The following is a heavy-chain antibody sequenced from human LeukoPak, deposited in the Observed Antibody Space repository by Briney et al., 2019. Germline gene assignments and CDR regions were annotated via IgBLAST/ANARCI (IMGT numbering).Heavy chain of an antibody. CDR1: GFTFSSYA. D-gene: IGHD2-8*02. Sequence: GGSLRLSCAASGFTFSSYAMHWVRQAPGKGLEWVAVISYDGSNKYYADSVKGRFTISRDNSKNTLYLQMNSLRAEDTAVYYCAKELDYWAPDYWGQGTLVTVSS. CDR2: ISYDGSNK. V-gene: IGHV3-30-3*01. J-gene: IGHJ4*02. CDR3: AKELDYWAPDY.